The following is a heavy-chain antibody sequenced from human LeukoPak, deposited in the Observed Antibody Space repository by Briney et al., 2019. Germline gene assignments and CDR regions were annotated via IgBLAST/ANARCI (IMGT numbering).Heavy chain of an antibody. CDR1: GFSFNNYS. CDR3: AGAHYYDSSGPGLNQY. CDR2: ISGYSSII. D-gene: IGHD3-22*01. V-gene: IGHV3-48*01. J-gene: IGHJ4*02. Sequence: GGSLRLSCAASGFSFNNYSINWVRQAPGKGLEWVSYISGYSSIIYYADSVKGRFTISRDNARNSLYLQMNILRADDTAVYYCAGAHYYDSSGPGLNQYWGQGTLVTVSS.